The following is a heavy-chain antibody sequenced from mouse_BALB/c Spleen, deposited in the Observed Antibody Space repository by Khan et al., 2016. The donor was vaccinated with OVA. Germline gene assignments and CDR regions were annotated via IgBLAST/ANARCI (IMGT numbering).Heavy chain of an antibody. D-gene: IGHD1-3*01. CDR1: GFSLTSYG. Sequence: VELVESGPGLVAPSQSLSITCTVSGFSLTSYGVHWVSQPPGKGLEGRGVIRAGGSTNYNSALMSRLSISKDNSKSQVFVKMTSPQTDDTAMYYCARLEDIWGQGTTLTVSS. J-gene: IGHJ2*01. V-gene: IGHV2-9*02. CDR2: IRAGGST. CDR3: ARLEDI.